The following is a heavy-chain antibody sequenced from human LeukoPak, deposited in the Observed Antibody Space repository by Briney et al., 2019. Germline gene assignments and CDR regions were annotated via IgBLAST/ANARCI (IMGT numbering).Heavy chain of an antibody. CDR2: ISAYTGNT. D-gene: IGHD3-3*01. CDR1: GDTFTSYG. V-gene: IGHV1-18*01. J-gene: IGHJ6*03. Sequence: ASVKVSCKASGDTFTSYGISWARQAPGQGLEWMGWISAYTGNTNYAQKLQGRVTMTTDTSTSTAYMELRSLRSDDTAVYYCARVPHYYDFWSGPIYYMDVWGKGTTVTVSS. CDR3: ARVPHYYDFWSGPIYYMDV.